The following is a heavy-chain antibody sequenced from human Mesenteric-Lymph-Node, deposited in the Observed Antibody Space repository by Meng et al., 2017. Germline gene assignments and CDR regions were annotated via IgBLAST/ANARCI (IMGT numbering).Heavy chain of an antibody. CDR3: AYSGSNYPDY. Sequence: QGQLQQWGAGLLKPSETLSLTCAVCGSFSGYYWSWIRQPPGKGLEWIGEINHSGSTNYNPSLKSRVTISVDTSKNQFSLKLSSVTAADTAVYYCAYSGSNYPDYWGQGTLVTVSS. D-gene: IGHD1-26*01. J-gene: IGHJ4*02. CDR2: INHSGST. CDR1: GSFSGYY. V-gene: IGHV4-34*01.